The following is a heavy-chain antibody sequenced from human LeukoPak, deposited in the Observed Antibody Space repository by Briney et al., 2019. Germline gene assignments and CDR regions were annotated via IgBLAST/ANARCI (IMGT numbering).Heavy chain of an antibody. D-gene: IGHD1-26*01. CDR1: GGSFSGYY. J-gene: IGHJ4*02. V-gene: IGHV4-34*01. Sequence: SETLSLTCAVYGGSFSGYYWSWIRQPPGKGLEWIGEINHSGSTNYNPSLKSRVTISVDTSKNQFSLKLSSVTAADTAVYYCARGLGKAVVGATYAYWGQGTLVTVSS. CDR3: ARGLGKAVVGATYAY. CDR2: INHSGST.